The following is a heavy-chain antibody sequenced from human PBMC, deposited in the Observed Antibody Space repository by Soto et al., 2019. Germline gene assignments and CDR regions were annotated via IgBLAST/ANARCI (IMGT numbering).Heavy chain of an antibody. CDR1: GGYISSYY. D-gene: IGHD6-19*01. CDR3: ARHQKYSSGWYYFDY. Sequence: SETLCLTCTVPGGYISSYYWSWIRQPPGKGLEWIGSIYYSGSTYYNPSLKSRVTISVDTSKNQFSLKLSSVTAADTAVYYCARHQKYSSGWYYFDYWGQGTQVTVSS. J-gene: IGHJ4*02. CDR2: IYYSGST. V-gene: IGHV4-39*01.